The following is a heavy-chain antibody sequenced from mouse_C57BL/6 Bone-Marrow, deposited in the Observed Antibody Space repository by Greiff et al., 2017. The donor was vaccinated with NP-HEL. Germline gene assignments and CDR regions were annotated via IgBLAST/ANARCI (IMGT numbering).Heavy chain of an antibody. CDR1: GFTFTDYY. V-gene: IGHV7-3*01. D-gene: IGHD1-2*01. J-gene: IGHJ4*01. CDR3: ATTACFYAMDY. CDR2: IRNKANGYTT. Sequence: DVQLQESGGGLVQPGGSLSLSCAASGFTFTDYYMSWVRQPPGKALEWLGFIRNKANGYTTEYSASVKGRFTISRDNSQSILYLQMNALRAEDSATYYCATTACFYAMDYWGQGTSVTVSS.